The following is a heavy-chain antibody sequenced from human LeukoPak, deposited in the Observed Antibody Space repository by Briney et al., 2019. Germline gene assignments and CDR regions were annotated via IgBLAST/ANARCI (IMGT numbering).Heavy chain of an antibody. V-gene: IGHV1-24*01. J-gene: IGHJ4*02. D-gene: IGHD3-3*01. CDR2: FDPEDGET. Sequence: GASVKVSCKVSGYTLTELSMHWVRQAPGKGLEWMGGFDPEDGETIYAQKFQGRVTITTDESTSTAYMELSSLRSEDTAVYYCASPRAITIFGVVTPQLDYWGQGTLVTVSS. CDR3: ASPRAITIFGVVTPQLDY. CDR1: GYTLTELS.